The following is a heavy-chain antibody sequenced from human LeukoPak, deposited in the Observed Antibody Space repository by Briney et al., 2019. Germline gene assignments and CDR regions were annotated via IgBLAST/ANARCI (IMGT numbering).Heavy chain of an antibody. CDR3: ARGQDYYDSSGYAYY. V-gene: IGHV4-61*02. CDR1: GDSISSGDYY. D-gene: IGHD3-22*01. CDR2: ISSSGST. J-gene: IGHJ4*02. Sequence: PSEILSLTCTVSGDSISSGDYYWSWIRQPAGKGLEWIGRISSSGSTNYNPSLKSRVTISVDTSKNQFSLKLSSVTAADTAVYFCARGQDYYDSSGYAYYWGQGTLVTVSS.